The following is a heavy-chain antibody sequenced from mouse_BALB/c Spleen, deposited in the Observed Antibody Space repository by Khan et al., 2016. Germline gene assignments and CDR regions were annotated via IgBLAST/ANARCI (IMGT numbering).Heavy chain of an antibody. Sequence: QIQLVQSGPELKKPGETVKISCKASGYTFTKYGVNWVKQAPGKDLKWMGWINTNTGEPTYAEEFKGRFAFSLDSSASTASLQINNLKNEDTATYFCARDYGNGLYFDDWGQGTTLTVSS. V-gene: IGHV9-3*02. CDR1: GYTFTKYG. CDR3: ARDYGNGLYFDD. J-gene: IGHJ2*01. D-gene: IGHD1-1*01. CDR2: INTNTGEP.